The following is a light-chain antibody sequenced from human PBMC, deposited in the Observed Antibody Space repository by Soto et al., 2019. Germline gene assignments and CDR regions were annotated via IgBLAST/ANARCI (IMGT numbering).Light chain of an antibody. CDR3: SSYTSSSTYV. J-gene: IGLJ1*01. CDR2: EVS. CDR1: SSDFGDDKY. V-gene: IGLV2-14*01. Sequence: QSALTQPASVSGSPGQSITVSCTGSSSDFGDDKYVSWYQQHPGKAPKLMIYEVSNRPSGVSNRFSGSKSGNTASLTISGLQAEDEADYYCSSYTSSSTYVFGTGTKLTVL.